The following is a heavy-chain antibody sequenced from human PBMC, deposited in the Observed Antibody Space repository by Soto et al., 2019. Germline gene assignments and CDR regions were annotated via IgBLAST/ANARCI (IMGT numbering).Heavy chain of an antibody. J-gene: IGHJ6*02. CDR1: GGTFSSYA. CDR3: ARGTRSGSYYYYGLDV. V-gene: IGHV1-69*06. D-gene: IGHD1-26*01. Sequence: SVKVTCKASGGTFSSYAISWVRQAPGQGLEWMGGIIPIFGTTNYARRFQGRVTITADKSTSTAYMELRSLRSEDTAVYYCARGTRSGSYYYYGLDVWGQGTTVTVSS. CDR2: IIPIFGTT.